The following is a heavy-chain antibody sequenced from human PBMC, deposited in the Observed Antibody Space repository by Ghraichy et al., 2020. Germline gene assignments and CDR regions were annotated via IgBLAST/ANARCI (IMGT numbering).Heavy chain of an antibody. J-gene: IGHJ4*02. D-gene: IGHD3-22*01. CDR1: GFTFSSHW. CDR3: ARAGEYYYDSSGYYAY. Sequence: GESLNISCAASGFTFSSHWMSWVLQAPGKGPEWVANIKQDESEKYYVDSVKGLFTISRDNAKNSLYLQMNSLRVEDTAVYYCARAGEYYYDSSGYYAYWGQGTLVTVSS. CDR2: IKQDESEK. V-gene: IGHV3-7*01.